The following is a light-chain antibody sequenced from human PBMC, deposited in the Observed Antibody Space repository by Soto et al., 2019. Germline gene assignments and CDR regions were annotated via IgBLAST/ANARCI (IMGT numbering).Light chain of an antibody. CDR2: GAS. V-gene: IGKV3-20*01. Sequence: EIVLTQSPGTLSLSPGKRATLSCRASQSISSSYLAWYQQRPGQAPRLLIYGASSRATGIPDRFSGSGSGTDFTLTISSLQPEDFATYYCQQSYSTPQTFGQGTKVDIK. CDR3: QQSYSTPQT. CDR1: QSISSSY. J-gene: IGKJ1*01.